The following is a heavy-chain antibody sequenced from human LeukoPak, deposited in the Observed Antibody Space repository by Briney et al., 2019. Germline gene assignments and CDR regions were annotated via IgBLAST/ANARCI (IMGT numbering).Heavy chain of an antibody. D-gene: IGHD1-7*01. V-gene: IGHV1-69*13. J-gene: IGHJ6*02. CDR2: IIPIFGTA. CDR3: ARDPGITGTTHYYYYGMDV. Sequence: ASVKVSCKASGYTFTSYDINWVRQATGQGLEWMGGIIPIFGTANYAQKFQGRVTITADESTSTAYMELSSLRSEDTAVYYCARDPGITGTTHYYYYGMDVWGQGTTVTVSS. CDR1: GYTFTSYD.